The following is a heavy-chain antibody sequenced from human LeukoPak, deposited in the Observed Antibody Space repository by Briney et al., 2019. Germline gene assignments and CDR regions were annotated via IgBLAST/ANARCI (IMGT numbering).Heavy chain of an antibody. J-gene: IGHJ4*02. CDR2: IFYSGST. CDR1: GGSISGYY. D-gene: IGHD1-26*01. CDR3: ARGEWDLLFDY. V-gene: IGHV4-59*01. Sequence: SETLSLTCTVSGGSISGYYWSWIRQPPGKGLEWIGYIFYSGSTNYNPSLKSRVTISVDTSKNQFSLKLCSVTAADTAVYYCARGEWDLLFDYWGQGTLVT.